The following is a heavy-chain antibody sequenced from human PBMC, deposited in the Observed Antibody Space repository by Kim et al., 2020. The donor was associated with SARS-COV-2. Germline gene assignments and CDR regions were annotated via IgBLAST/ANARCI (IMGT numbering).Heavy chain of an antibody. V-gene: IGHV4-59*09. CDR2: SGTT. CDR3: ARGSPAPDY. Sequence: SGTTDYNPPLKGRVAIAVATSKSQFSLQLRSVTAADTAVYYCARGSPAPDYWGQGTLVTVSS. J-gene: IGHJ4*02.